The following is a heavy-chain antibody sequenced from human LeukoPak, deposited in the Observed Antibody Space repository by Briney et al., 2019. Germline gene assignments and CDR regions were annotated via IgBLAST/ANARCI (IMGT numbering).Heavy chain of an antibody. J-gene: IGHJ3*02. CDR3: ARGTPRANAFDI. D-gene: IGHD2-2*01. CDR2: IYSGGST. V-gene: IGHV3-53*01. CDR1: GFTVSSNY. Sequence: GRSLRLSCAASGFTVSSNYMSWVRQAPGKGLEWVSVIYSGGSTYYADSVKGRFTISRDNSKNTLYLQMNSLRAEDTAVYYCARGTPRANAFDIWGQGTMVTVSS.